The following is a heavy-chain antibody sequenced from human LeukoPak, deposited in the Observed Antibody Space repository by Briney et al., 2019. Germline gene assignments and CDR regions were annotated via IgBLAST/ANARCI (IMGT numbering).Heavy chain of an antibody. V-gene: IGHV4-38-2*02. D-gene: IGHD6-13*01. CDR3: ARLRIAAAGTGYYYMDV. CDR1: GFSISSGYY. J-gene: IGHJ6*03. CDR2: IYHSGST. Sequence: SSETLSLTCTVSGFSISSGYYWGWIRQPPGKGLEWIGRIYHSGSTYYNPSLKSRVTISVDTSKNQFSLKLSSVTAADTAVYYCARLRIAAAGTGYYYMDVWGKGTTVTVSS.